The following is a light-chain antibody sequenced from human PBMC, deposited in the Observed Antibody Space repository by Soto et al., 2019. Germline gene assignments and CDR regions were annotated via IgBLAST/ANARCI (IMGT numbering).Light chain of an antibody. CDR2: GAS. CDR1: QSVSSSN. Sequence: EIVLTQSPGTLSLSPGERAALSCRASQSVSSSNLAWYQQKSGQAPRLLIYGASSRATGIPDRFSGSGSGTDFTITISRLEPEDFAVYYCQQYGSSPWTFGQGTKVEI. CDR3: QQYGSSPWT. J-gene: IGKJ1*01. V-gene: IGKV3-20*01.